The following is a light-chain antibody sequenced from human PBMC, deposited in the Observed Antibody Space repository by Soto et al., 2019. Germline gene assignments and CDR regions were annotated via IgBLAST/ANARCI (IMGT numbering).Light chain of an antibody. V-gene: IGKV1-5*03. CDR2: KAS. CDR3: QQYNSDST. J-gene: IGKJ1*01. Sequence: QMTQSPSTLSASVGDRVTITCRASQSISIWLAWYQQKPGKAPKLLIYKASNLESGVPSRFSGSGSGTEFTLTINSLQPDDSATYYCQQYNSDSTFGQGTKVEIK. CDR1: QSISIW.